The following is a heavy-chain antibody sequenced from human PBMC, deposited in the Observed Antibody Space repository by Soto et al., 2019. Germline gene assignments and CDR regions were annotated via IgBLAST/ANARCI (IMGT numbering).Heavy chain of an antibody. CDR2: ISYDVSNK. J-gene: IGHJ6*02. D-gene: IGHD4-4*01. CDR1: GFTFSSYG. CDR3: AKDLYSNYSYYCYGMYV. V-gene: IGHV3-30*18. Sequence: QVQLVEPGGGVVQTGRSRRLSCAASGFTFSSYGMHWVHQAPCKGLEWVAVISYDVSNKYYADYVKGRFTISRDNSKNTLYLQMNGRRAEDTAVYYCAKDLYSNYSYYCYGMYVWGQGTTVTVS.